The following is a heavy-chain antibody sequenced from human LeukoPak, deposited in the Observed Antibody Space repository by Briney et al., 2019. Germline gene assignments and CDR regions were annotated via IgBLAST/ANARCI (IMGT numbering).Heavy chain of an antibody. CDR3: ARVSSIALDY. D-gene: IGHD6-6*01. CDR2: ISYDGSNK. J-gene: IGHJ4*02. V-gene: IGHV3-30-3*01. CDR1: GFTFSSYA. Sequence: GGSLRLPCAASGFTFSSYAMHWVRQAPGKGLEWVAVISYDGSNKYYADSVKGRFTISRDNSKNTLYLQMNSLRAEDTAMYYCARVSSIALDYWGQGTLVTVSS.